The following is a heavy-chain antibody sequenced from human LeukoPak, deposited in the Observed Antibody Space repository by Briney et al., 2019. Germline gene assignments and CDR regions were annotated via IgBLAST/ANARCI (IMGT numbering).Heavy chain of an antibody. Sequence: SEILSLTCTVSGGSIGSYFWSWIRQLPGKGLEWSGYIYYSGGTNYNPSLKSRVTISVDTSKNQFSLRLSSVTAADTAVYYCARDMRDGYNSEAFDIWGHGTAVTVSS. D-gene: IGHD5-24*01. CDR1: GGSIGSYF. V-gene: IGHV4-59*01. CDR3: ARDMRDGYNSEAFDI. CDR2: IYYSGGT. J-gene: IGHJ3*02.